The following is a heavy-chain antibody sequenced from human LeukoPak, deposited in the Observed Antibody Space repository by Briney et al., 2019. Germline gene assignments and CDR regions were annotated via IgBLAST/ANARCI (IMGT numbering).Heavy chain of an antibody. CDR1: GFTFSAYA. Sequence: PGGSLRLSCSASGFTFSAYAIHWVRQAPGKGLEYVSAVSSNGGSTYYADSVKGRFTISRDNSKNTLYLQMSSLRTGDTALYYCVRGGSSSWYDYTFDYWGQGTLVTVSS. D-gene: IGHD6-13*01. V-gene: IGHV3-64D*06. CDR3: VRGGSSSWYDYTFDY. CDR2: VSSNGGST. J-gene: IGHJ4*01.